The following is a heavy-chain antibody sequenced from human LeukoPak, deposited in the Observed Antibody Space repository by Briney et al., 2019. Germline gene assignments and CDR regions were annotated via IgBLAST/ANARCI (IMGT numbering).Heavy chain of an antibody. CDR1: GGSISSGSYY. Sequence: PSQTLSLTCTVSGGSISSGSYYWSWIRQPAGNGLEWIGRIYTSGSTNYNPSLKSRVTISVDTSKNQFSLKLSSVTAADTAVYYCARDIWQQQYNWFDPWGQGTLVTVSS. CDR3: ARDIWQQQYNWFDP. CDR2: IYTSGST. V-gene: IGHV4-61*02. D-gene: IGHD6-13*01. J-gene: IGHJ5*02.